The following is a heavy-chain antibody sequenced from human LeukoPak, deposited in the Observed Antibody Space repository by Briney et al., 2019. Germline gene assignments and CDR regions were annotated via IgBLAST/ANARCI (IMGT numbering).Heavy chain of an antibody. Sequence: SVKVSCKASGGTFSSYAISWVRQAPGQGLEWMGGIIPIFGTANYAQKFQGRVTITADESTSTAYMELSSLRSEDTAVYYCARDTMIVVAHYDYYYGMDVWGQGTMVTVSS. CDR1: GGTFSSYA. J-gene: IGHJ6*02. V-gene: IGHV1-69*13. CDR3: ARDTMIVVAHYDYYYGMDV. D-gene: IGHD3-22*01. CDR2: IIPIFGTA.